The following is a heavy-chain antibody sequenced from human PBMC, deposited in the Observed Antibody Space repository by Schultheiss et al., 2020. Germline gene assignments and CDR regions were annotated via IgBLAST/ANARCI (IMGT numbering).Heavy chain of an antibody. CDR2: ISAYNGNT. Sequence: ASVKVSCKASGYTFTSYGISWVRQAPGQGLEWMGWISAYNGNTNYAQKLQGRVTMTTDTSTSTAYMELRSLRSDDTAVYYCARDVVGTFLYYYYGMDVWGQGTTVTVSS. J-gene: IGHJ6*02. CDR3: ARDVVGTFLYYYYGMDV. D-gene: IGHD2-2*01. V-gene: IGHV1-18*01. CDR1: GYTFTSYG.